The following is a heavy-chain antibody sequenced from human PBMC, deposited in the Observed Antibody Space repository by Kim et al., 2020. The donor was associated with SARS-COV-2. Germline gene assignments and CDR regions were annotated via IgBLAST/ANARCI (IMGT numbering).Heavy chain of an antibody. CDR2: ISYNSGST. CDR1: GFRFSSYT. V-gene: IGHV3-23*01. J-gene: IGHJ2*01. CDR3: AKASQGCGGSCSWKLYLDL. D-gene: IGHD3-16*01. Sequence: GGSLRLSCTASGFRFSSYTMAWVRQAPGKGLEWVSAISYNSGSTLYADSVKGRFTISRDKSRDTLYLEMNSLRADDTAVYYCAKASQGCGGSCSWKLYLDLWGRGTLVTVSS.